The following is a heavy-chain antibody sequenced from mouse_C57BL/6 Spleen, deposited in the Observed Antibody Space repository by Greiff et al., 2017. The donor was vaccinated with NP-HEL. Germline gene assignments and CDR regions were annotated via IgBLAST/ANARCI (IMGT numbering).Heavy chain of an antibody. CDR2: IHPNSGST. CDR3: TTLGYYGLYYFDY. Sequence: QVQLQQPGAELVKPGASVKLSCKASGYTFTSYWMHWVKQRPGQGLEWIGMIHPNSGSTNYNEKFKSKATLTVDKSSSTAYMQLSSLTSEDTAVYYCTTLGYYGLYYFDYWGQGTTLTVSS. V-gene: IGHV1-64*01. D-gene: IGHD1-1*01. J-gene: IGHJ2*01. CDR1: GYTFTSYW.